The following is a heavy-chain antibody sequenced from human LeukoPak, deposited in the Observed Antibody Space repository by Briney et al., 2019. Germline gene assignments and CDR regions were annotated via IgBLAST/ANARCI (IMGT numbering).Heavy chain of an antibody. Sequence: GRSLRLSCAASGFAFSVYAMSWLRQPPGKGLEWVSTINANSVSTSYAASVRGRFTISRDNAKHTVYLQLNRLSTDDTATYYCAKPISGGLAVTAGWFRPWGQGTLVVVSS. D-gene: IGHD6-19*01. J-gene: IGHJ5*01. CDR2: INANSVST. CDR1: GFAFSVYA. V-gene: IGHV3-23*01. CDR3: AKPISGGLAVTAGWFRP.